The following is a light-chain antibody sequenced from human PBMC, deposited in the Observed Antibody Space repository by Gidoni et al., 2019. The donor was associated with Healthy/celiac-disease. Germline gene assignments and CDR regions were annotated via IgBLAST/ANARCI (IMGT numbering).Light chain of an antibody. J-gene: IGKJ1*01. V-gene: IGKV3-15*01. CDR1: QSVSSN. CDR2: GAS. CDR3: QQYNKSWT. Sequence: ELVMTQSPATLSVSPGERATLSCRASQSVSSNLAWYQQKPGQAPRLLIYGASTRATGIPARFSGSGSGTEFTLTISSLQSEDFAVYYCQQYNKSWTFGQGTKVEIK.